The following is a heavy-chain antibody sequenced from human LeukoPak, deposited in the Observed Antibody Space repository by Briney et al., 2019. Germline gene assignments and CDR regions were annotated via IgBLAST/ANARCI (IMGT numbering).Heavy chain of an antibody. V-gene: IGHV4-4*07. CDR3: ARESSALYYNPLGYMDV. CDR1: GGSISGYY. Sequence: PSETLSLTCAVYGGSISGYYWNWIRQPAGKGLEWIGRIFTSGITNYNPSLKSRVTMSVDTSKNQFSLNLSSVTAADTAVYYCARESSALYYNPLGYMDVWGKGTTVTVSS. CDR2: IFTSGIT. D-gene: IGHD3-10*01. J-gene: IGHJ6*03.